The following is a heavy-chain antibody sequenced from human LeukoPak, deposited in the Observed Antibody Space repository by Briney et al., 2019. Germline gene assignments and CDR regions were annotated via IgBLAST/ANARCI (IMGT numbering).Heavy chain of an antibody. V-gene: IGHV4-34*01. CDR3: ARGVGPTAYYYYMDV. D-gene: IGHD1-26*01. J-gene: IGHJ6*03. CDR2: INHSGST. Sequence: SETLSLTCAVYGESFSGYYWSWIRQSPGKGLEWIGEINHSGSTNYKPSLKSRVTISVDTSKNQFSLKLSSVTAADTAVYYCARGVGPTAYYYYMDVWGKGTTVTISS. CDR1: GESFSGYY.